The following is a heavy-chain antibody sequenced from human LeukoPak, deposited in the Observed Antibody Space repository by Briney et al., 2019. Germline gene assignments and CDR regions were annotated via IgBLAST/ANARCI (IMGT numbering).Heavy chain of an antibody. D-gene: IGHD6-13*01. CDR1: GFTFSSYW. CDR3: ARGGSSPNWFDP. CDR2: INSDGSST. Sequence: GGSLRLSCAASGFTFSSYWMHWVRQAPGKGLVWVSRINSDGSSTSYADSVKGRFTISRDNAKNTLYLQMNSLRAEDTAVYYCARGGSSPNWFDPWGQGTLVTVSS. V-gene: IGHV3-74*01. J-gene: IGHJ5*02.